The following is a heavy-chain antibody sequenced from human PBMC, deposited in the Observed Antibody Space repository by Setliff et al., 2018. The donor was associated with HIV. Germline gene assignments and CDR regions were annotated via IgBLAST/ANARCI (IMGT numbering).Heavy chain of an antibody. CDR2: IIPMFGSA. J-gene: IGHJ6*04. Sequence: SVKVSCKASGGRFSSYAMSWVRQAPGQGLEWMGGIIPMFGSANYAQKFQGRVTITADGSTRTVYMEMSSLTSEDTAVYYCARSDSGWPHYQYHHTNVWGKGTTVTVSS. CDR1: GGRFSSYA. V-gene: IGHV1-69*13. D-gene: IGHD6-19*01. CDR3: ARSDSGWPHYQYHHTNV.